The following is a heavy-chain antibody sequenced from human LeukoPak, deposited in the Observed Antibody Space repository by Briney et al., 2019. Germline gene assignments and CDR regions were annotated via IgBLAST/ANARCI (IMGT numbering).Heavy chain of an antibody. CDR1: GFTLSSYW. CDR3: ARSDWFDP. V-gene: IGHV3-74*01. CDR2: VKYDGTTT. Sequence: GGSLRLSCEASGFTLSSYWMHWVRQVPGEGLVWVSRVKYDGTTTTYADSVKGRFTISRDIAKNTLYLQMNSLRVEDAAVYYCARSDWFDPWGQGTLVTASS. J-gene: IGHJ5*02.